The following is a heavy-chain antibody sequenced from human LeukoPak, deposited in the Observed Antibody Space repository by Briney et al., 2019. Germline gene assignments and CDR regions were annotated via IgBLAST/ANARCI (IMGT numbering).Heavy chain of an antibody. J-gene: IGHJ6*03. CDR1: GFTFSSYD. D-gene: IGHD3-22*01. Sequence: GGSLRLSCAASGFTFSSYDMTWVRQAPGKGLEWVSGINWNGGSTGYADSVKGRFTISRDNAKNSLYLQMNSLRAEDTALYYCARDGGYYDSSGYYYYYYYMDVWGKGTTVTVSS. CDR3: ARDGGYYDSSGYYYYYYYMDV. V-gene: IGHV3-20*04. CDR2: INWNGGST.